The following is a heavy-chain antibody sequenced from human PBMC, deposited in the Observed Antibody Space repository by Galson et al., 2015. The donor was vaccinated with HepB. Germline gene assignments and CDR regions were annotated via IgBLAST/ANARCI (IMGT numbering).Heavy chain of an antibody. CDR3: AIETYSNGCCNFDH. CDR1: GFTFRTSA. CDR2: IIVDSGES. V-gene: IGHV1-58*01. D-gene: IGHD5-18*01. J-gene: IGHJ4*02. Sequence: SVKVSCKASGFTFRTSAVQWVRQARGQHLEWVGWIIVDSGESNYAENLQERLTITRDMSTSTAYMELTSLRSEDTAVYYCAIETYSNGCCNFDHWGQGTLVTVSS.